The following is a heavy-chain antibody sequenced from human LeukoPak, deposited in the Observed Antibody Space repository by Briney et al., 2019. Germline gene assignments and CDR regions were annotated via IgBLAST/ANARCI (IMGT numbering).Heavy chain of an antibody. Sequence: PGRSLRLSCAASGFTFSSYAMHWVRQAPGKGLEWVSCISSSSSTIYYADSVKGRFTISRDNAKNSLYLQMNSLRAEDTAVYYCASSWNKRDYDILTGYQGVTDYWGQGTLVTVSS. D-gene: IGHD3-9*01. J-gene: IGHJ4*02. CDR1: GFTFSSYA. CDR2: ISSSSSTI. V-gene: IGHV3-48*01. CDR3: ASSWNKRDYDILTGYQGVTDY.